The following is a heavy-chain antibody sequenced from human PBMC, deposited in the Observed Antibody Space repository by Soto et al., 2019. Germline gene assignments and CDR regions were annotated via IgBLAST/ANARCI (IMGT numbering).Heavy chain of an antibody. D-gene: IGHD5-18*01. CDR3: ASKSYGSIFYDY. J-gene: IGHJ4*02. CDR2: IYYSGST. Sequence: SETLSLTCTVSGVSIISGDYYWILIRQPPGKGLEWIGYIYYSGSTYYNPSLKSRVTISVDTSKNQFSLKLSSVTAADTAVYYGASKSYGSIFYDYWAQGTSVPVAS. CDR1: GVSIISGDYY. V-gene: IGHV4-30-4*01.